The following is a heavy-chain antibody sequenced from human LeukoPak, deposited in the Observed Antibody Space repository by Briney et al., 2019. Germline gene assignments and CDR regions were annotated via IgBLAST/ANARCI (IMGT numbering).Heavy chain of an antibody. V-gene: IGHV3-7*01. Sequence: GGSLRLSCAVSVFTFSRYWMSWIRQAPGKGLEWVANINEAGSGKYYVDSVKGRFTISKDNAKNSLYLQMNSLRVEDTAIYYCASGRQLGYWGQGTLATVSA. CDR1: VFTFSRYW. D-gene: IGHD6-13*01. CDR3: ASGRQLGY. J-gene: IGHJ4*02. CDR2: INEAGSGK.